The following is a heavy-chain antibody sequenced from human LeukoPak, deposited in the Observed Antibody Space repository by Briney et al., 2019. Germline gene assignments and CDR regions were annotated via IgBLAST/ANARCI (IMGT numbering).Heavy chain of an antibody. CDR2: ISHTGST. J-gene: IGHJ4*02. D-gene: IGHD1-7*01. Sequence: SETLSLTCTVSGGSVSSADSHWGWIRQYPGKGLEWIGYISHTGSTSYNPSLKSRVMISRDSSKSQFSLMLTSVTAADTAVYYCVRAVTGTSLYDYWGQGTLVTVSS. V-gene: IGHV4-31*03. CDR1: GGSVSSADSH. CDR3: VRAVTGTSLYDY.